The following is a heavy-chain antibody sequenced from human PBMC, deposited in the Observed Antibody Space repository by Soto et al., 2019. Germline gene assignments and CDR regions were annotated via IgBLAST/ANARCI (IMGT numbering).Heavy chain of an antibody. J-gene: IGHJ3*02. D-gene: IGHD2-15*01. CDR2: IYYSGST. CDR3: ASTTQVLRRGAFDI. V-gene: IGHV4-59*01. CDR1: GGSISSYY. Sequence: PSETLSLTCTVSGGSISSYYWSWIRQPPGKGLEWIGYIYYSGSTNYNPSLKSRVTISVGTSKNQFSLKLSSVTAADTAVYYCASTTQVLRRGAFDIWGQGTMVTVSS.